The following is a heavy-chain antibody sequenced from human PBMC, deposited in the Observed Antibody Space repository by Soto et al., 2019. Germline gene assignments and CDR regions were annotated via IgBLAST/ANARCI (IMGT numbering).Heavy chain of an antibody. CDR1: GFTFSSYA. CDR3: AKSMVRGVYPYYFDY. J-gene: IGHJ4*02. Sequence: GGSLRLSCAASGFTFSSYAMSWVRQAPGKGLEWVSAISGSGGSTYYADSVKGRFTISRDNSKNTLYLQMNSLRAEETAVYYCAKSMVRGVYPYYFDYWGQGTLVTVSS. D-gene: IGHD3-10*01. V-gene: IGHV3-23*01. CDR2: ISGSGGST.